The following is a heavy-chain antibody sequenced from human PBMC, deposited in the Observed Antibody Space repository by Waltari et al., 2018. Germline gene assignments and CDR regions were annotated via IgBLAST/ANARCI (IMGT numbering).Heavy chain of an antibody. V-gene: IGHV1-24*01. Sequence: QVQLVQSGAEVKKPGASVKVSCKVSGYTLTELSMHWVRQAPGKGLEWMGGFDPEDGETIYAQKFQGRVTITADESTSTAYMELSSLRSEDTAVYYCARAGGNYYFDYWGQGTLVTVSS. CDR2: FDPEDGET. CDR3: ARAGGNYYFDY. D-gene: IGHD3-16*01. J-gene: IGHJ4*02. CDR1: GYTLTELS.